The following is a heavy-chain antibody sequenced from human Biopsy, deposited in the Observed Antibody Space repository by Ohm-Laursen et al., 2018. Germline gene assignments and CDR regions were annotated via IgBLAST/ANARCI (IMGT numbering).Heavy chain of an antibody. CDR2: ISYNERT. V-gene: IGHV4-31*03. D-gene: IGHD3-9*01. Sequence: TLSLTGSVSGASVKTSGYFWAWIRQRPGKGLEWIGYISYNERTHYNPSLTSRLAISFDTSNNRISLQLRSVSVADTAVYYCVREPKTGTAEAWYFDLWGRGSPVTVPS. CDR3: VREPKTGTAEAWYFDL. CDR1: GASVKTSGYF. J-gene: IGHJ2*01.